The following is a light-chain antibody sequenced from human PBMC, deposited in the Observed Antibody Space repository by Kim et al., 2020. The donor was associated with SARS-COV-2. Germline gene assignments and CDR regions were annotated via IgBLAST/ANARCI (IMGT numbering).Light chain of an antibody. CDR2: DVS. V-gene: IGLV2-14*03. CDR1: SSDVGGFNY. J-gene: IGLJ1*01. CDR3: NSYTTSSTLV. Sequence: QSALTQPASVSGSPGQSITISCTGSSSDVGGFNYVSWYQQHPGKAPKLMIYDVSARPSGVSNRFSGSKSGYTASLTISGLQAEDEANYYCNSYTTSSTLVFGSGTKVTVL.